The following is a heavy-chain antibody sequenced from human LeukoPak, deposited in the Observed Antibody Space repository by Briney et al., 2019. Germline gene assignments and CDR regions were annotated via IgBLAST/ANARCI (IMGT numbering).Heavy chain of an antibody. Sequence: SETLSLTCTVSGDSISTSYWAWIRQPPGKGLEWIGYFHNSGTSSYNPSLKSRVTISLDTSINQFSLKMTSVTAADTAFYYCARDSRGGGPDFDYWGQGILVTVSS. V-gene: IGHV4-59*01. CDR2: FHNSGTS. CDR3: ARDSRGGGPDFDY. CDR1: GDSISTSY. D-gene: IGHD3-16*01. J-gene: IGHJ4*02.